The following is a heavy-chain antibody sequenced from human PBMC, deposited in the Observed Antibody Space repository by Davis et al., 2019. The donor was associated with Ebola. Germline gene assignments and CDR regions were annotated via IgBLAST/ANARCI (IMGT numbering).Heavy chain of an antibody. CDR1: GYTFTGYY. D-gene: IGHD2-2*02. V-gene: IGHV1-2*04. J-gene: IGHJ6*03. CDR2: INPNSGGT. Sequence: ASAKLSCKASGYTFTGYYMHWVRQAPGQGLEWMGWINPNSGGTNYAQKFQGWVTMTRETSISTAYMELSRLRSDDTAVYYCARNGAYPWECSNTSCYTGRQEIDYYYYYMYVWGKGTTVTVSS. CDR3: ARNGAYPWECSNTSCYTGRQEIDYYYYYMYV.